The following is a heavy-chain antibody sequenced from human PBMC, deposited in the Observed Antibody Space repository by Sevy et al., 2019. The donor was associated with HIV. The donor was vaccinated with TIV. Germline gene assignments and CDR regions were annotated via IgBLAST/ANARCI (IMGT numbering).Heavy chain of an antibody. D-gene: IGHD1-1*01. V-gene: IGHV3-15*01. CDR1: GFTFSDAW. Sequence: GGSLRLSCTTSGFTFSDAWMNWVRQAPGKGLEWVSGFKIKTDSGKRDFAASVKGRFSISRDDSKSTVYLQMTSLKDEDTGVYFCACGICTSDFDHWGQGTLVTVSS. J-gene: IGHJ4*02. CDR3: ACGICTSDFDH. CDR2: FKIKTDSGKR.